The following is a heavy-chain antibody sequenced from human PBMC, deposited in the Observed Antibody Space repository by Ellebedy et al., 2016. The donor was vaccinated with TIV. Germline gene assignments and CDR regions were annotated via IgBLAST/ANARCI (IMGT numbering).Heavy chain of an antibody. J-gene: IGHJ6*03. CDR2: MNPNSGNT. D-gene: IGHD3-3*01. Sequence: ASVKVSCXASGYTFTSYDINWVRQATGQGLEWMGWMNPNSGNTGYAQKFQGRVTMTRNTSISTAYMELSSLRSEDTAVYYCARVALYYDFWNPRGYYYMDVWGKGTTVTVSS. CDR1: GYTFTSYD. V-gene: IGHV1-8*01. CDR3: ARVALYYDFWNPRGYYYMDV.